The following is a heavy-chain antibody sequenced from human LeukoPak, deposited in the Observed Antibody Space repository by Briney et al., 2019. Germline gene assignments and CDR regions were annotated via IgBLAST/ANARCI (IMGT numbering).Heavy chain of an antibody. J-gene: IGHJ4*02. CDR2: IYPGDSDT. Sequence: GESLKISCKGSGYSFTSYWIGRVRQMPAKGLEWMGIIYPGDSDTRYSPSFQGQVTISADKSISTAYLQWSSLKASDTAMYYCARPRRTAMVQFDYWGQGTLVTVSS. CDR3: ARPRRTAMVQFDY. V-gene: IGHV5-51*01. D-gene: IGHD5-18*01. CDR1: GYSFTSYW.